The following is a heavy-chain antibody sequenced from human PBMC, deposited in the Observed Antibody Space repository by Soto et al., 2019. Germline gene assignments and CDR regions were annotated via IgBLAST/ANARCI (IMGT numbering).Heavy chain of an antibody. Sequence: GGSLRLSCAASGFTFSSYGMHWVRQAPGKGLEWVAVIWYDGSNKYYADSVKGRFTISRDNSKNTLYLQMNSLRAEDTAVYYCAREPDIVVVVAATPHGMDVWGQGTTVTVSS. V-gene: IGHV3-33*01. CDR3: AREPDIVVVVAATPHGMDV. CDR2: IWYDGSNK. J-gene: IGHJ6*02. CDR1: GFTFSSYG. D-gene: IGHD2-15*01.